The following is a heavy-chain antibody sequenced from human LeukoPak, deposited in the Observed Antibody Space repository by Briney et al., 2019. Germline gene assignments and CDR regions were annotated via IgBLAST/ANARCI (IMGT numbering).Heavy chain of an antibody. V-gene: IGHV4-34*01. CDR3: QSRFLEWLLDY. CDR1: GGSFSGYY. J-gene: IGHJ4*02. D-gene: IGHD3-3*01. Sequence: SETLSLTCAVYGGSFSGYYWSWIRQPPGKGLEWIGSIYDSGSTYYNPSLKSRVTISVDTSKNQFSLKLNSVTAADTAMYYCQSRFLEWLLDYWGQGTLVTVPS. CDR2: IYDSGST.